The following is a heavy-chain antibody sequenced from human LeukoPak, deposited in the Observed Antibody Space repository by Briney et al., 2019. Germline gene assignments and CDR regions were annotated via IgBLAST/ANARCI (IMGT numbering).Heavy chain of an antibody. CDR3: ARHFPGVAVAGYYFDY. CDR1: GGSISSSSYY. V-gene: IGHV4-39*01. J-gene: IGHJ4*02. Sequence: PSETLSLTCTVSGGSISSSSYYWGWIRQPPGKGLEWIGSIFYSGSTYYNPSLKSRVTISVDTSKNQFSLKLSSVTAADTAVYYCARHFPGVAVAGYYFDYWGQGTLVTVSS. D-gene: IGHD6-19*01. CDR2: IFYSGST.